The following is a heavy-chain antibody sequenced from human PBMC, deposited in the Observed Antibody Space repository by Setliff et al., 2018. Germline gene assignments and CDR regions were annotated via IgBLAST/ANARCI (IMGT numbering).Heavy chain of an antibody. Sequence: SETLSLTCTVSGGSISSSSYYWGWIRQPPGKGLEWIGFIYYSGRSDHNPSFQSRVTMSVDRSKNQFSLNLRAMTAADTAVYYCAREGGGSGWTPDSWGQGTLVTVSS. J-gene: IGHJ4*02. CDR3: AREGGGSGWTPDS. D-gene: IGHD6-19*01. CDR2: IYYSGRS. CDR1: GGSISSSSYY. V-gene: IGHV4-61*05.